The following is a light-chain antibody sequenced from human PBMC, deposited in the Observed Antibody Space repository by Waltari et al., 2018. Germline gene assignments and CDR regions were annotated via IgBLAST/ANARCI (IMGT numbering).Light chain of an antibody. J-gene: IGLJ1*01. Sequence: QSVLTQPPSVSGAPGQRVTISCTGSKSNIGAGYDVYWYQQLPGTAPKFLIYDHTNRPSGVPDRFSGSKAGTSASLAITGLQAEDEADYYCQSYDNGLNGPYVFGTGTRVTVL. V-gene: IGLV1-40*01. CDR3: QSYDNGLNGPYV. CDR1: KSNIGAGYD. CDR2: DHT.